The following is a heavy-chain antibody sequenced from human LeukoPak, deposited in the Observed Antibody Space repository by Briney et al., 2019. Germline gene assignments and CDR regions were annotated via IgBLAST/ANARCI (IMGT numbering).Heavy chain of an antibody. J-gene: IGHJ4*02. CDR1: GFTFSSYA. Sequence: PGGSLRLSCAASGFTFSSYAMSWVRQAPGKGLEWVSAISGSGGSTYYADSVKGRFTISRDNSKNTLYLQMNSLRAEDTAVYYCAKDALRLGELSLIDYWGQGTLVTVPS. D-gene: IGHD3-16*02. V-gene: IGHV3-23*01. CDR2: ISGSGGST. CDR3: AKDALRLGELSLIDY.